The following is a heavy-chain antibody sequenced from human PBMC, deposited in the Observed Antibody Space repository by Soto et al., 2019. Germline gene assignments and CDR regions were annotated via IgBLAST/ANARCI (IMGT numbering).Heavy chain of an antibody. CDR3: ARGWYEDY. V-gene: IGHV3-23*01. Sequence: EVQLLESGGGLVQPGGSLRLSCAASGFTFSSYAMTWVRQAPGKGLEWVSVISSDGNTYYAGSVKGRFTISRDNSKSMVYLQMNSLRAEDTAVYYCARGWYEDYWGQGILVTVSS. CDR2: ISSDGNT. CDR1: GFTFSSYA. J-gene: IGHJ4*02. D-gene: IGHD6-13*01.